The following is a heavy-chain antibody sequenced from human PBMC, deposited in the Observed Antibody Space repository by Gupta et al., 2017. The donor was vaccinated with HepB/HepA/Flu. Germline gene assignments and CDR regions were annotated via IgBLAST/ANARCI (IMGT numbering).Heavy chain of an antibody. V-gene: IGHV3-23*01. CDR1: GFTFSSYA. J-gene: IGHJ6*03. D-gene: IGHD3-10*01. Sequence: EVQLLESGGGLVQPGGSLRLSCAASGFTFSSYAMSWVRQAPGKGLEWVSAISGSGGSTYYADSVKGRFTISRDNSKNTLYLQMNSPRAEDTAVYYCAKGPIISYYYYMDVWGKGTTVTVSS. CDR3: AKGPIISYYYYMDV. CDR2: ISGSGGST.